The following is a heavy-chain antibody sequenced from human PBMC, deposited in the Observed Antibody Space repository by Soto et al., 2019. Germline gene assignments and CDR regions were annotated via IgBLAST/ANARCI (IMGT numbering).Heavy chain of an antibody. CDR2: IWYDGSNK. V-gene: IGHV3-33*01. Sequence: GSLRLSCAASGFTFSSYGMHWVRQAPGKGLEWVAVIWYDGSNKYYADSVKGRFTISRDNSKNTLYLQMNSLRAEDTAVYYCARSSRSYCSGGSCYSGGFDYWGQGTLVTVSS. CDR3: ARSSRSYCSGGSCYSGGFDY. J-gene: IGHJ4*02. D-gene: IGHD2-15*01. CDR1: GFTFSSYG.